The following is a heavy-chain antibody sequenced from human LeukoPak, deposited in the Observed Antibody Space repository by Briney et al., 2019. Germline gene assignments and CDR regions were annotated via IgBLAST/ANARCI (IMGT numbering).Heavy chain of an antibody. J-gene: IGHJ4*02. CDR1: GFTFRNAW. D-gene: IGHD6-13*01. CDR3: TRLRSPNEYSSSQVDY. V-gene: IGHV3-73*01. CDR2: IRSKANSYAT. Sequence: GGSLRLSCAASGFTFRNAWMSWVRQVPGKGLEWVGRIRSKANSYATAYAASVKGRFTISRDDSKNTAYLQMNSLKTEDTAVYYCTRLRSPNEYSSSQVDYWGQGTLVTVSS.